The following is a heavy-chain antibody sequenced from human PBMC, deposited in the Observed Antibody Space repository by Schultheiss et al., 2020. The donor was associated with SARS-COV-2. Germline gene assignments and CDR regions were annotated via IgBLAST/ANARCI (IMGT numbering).Heavy chain of an antibody. CDR2: IYYSGST. CDR3: ARAGYTAVPRYWNFDL. D-gene: IGHD5-18*01. CDR1: GGSISSYY. V-gene: IGHV4-59*12. J-gene: IGHJ2*01. Sequence: SETLSLTCTVSGGSISSYYWSWIRQPPGKGLEWIGYIYYSGSTYYNPSLKSRITISVDMSENQFSLKLTSVTAADTAVYFCARAGYTAVPRYWNFDLWGRGTLVTVSS.